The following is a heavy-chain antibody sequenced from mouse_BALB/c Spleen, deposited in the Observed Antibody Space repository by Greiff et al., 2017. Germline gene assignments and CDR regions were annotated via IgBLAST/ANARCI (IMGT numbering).Heavy chain of an antibody. Sequence: EVKLMESGGGLVQPGGSLRLSCATSGFTFTDYYMSWVRQPPGKALEWLGFIRNKANGYTTEYSASVKGRFTISRDNSQSILYLQMNTLRAEDSATYYCARDTGAYYFDYWGQGTTLTVSS. CDR3: ARDTGAYYFDY. CDR1: GFTFTDYY. V-gene: IGHV7-3*02. D-gene: IGHD4-1*01. J-gene: IGHJ2*01. CDR2: IRNKANGYTT.